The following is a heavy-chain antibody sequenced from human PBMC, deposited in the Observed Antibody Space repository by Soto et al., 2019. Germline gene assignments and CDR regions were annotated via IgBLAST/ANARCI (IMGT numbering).Heavy chain of an antibody. J-gene: IGHJ4*02. V-gene: IGHV4-59*01. CDR3: ARARITIFGVVIIGFDY. CDR2: IYYSGST. Sequence: SETLSLTCTVSGGSISSYYWSWIRQPPGKGLEWIGYIYYSGSTNYNPSLKSRVTISVDTSKNQFSLKLSSVTAADTAVYYCARARITIFGVVIIGFDYWGQGTLVTVSS. D-gene: IGHD3-3*01. CDR1: GGSISSYY.